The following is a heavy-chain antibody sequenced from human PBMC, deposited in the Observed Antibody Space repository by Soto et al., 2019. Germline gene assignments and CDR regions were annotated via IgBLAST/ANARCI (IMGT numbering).Heavy chain of an antibody. D-gene: IGHD5-12*01. CDR3: ARQATGFDY. CDR1: GGSISSSSYY. Sequence: QVQLQESGPGLVKPSETLSLTCTVSGGSISSSSYYWGWTRQPPGKGLEWIGSIYYSGSTYYNPSLKSRVTISVDMSKNQFSLKLSSVTAADTAVYYCARQATGFDYWGQGTLVIVSS. V-gene: IGHV4-39*01. J-gene: IGHJ4*02. CDR2: IYYSGST.